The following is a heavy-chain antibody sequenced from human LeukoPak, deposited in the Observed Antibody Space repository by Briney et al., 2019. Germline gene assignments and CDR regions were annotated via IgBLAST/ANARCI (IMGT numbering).Heavy chain of an antibody. CDR3: ARTDYNDSSAYYHY. Sequence: ASVKVSCKATGYSITRYFLHWVRQAPGQGLEWMGIINPSGGSTNYAQKFQGRVTMTRDTSTSTVYMELSSLRSEDTAVYYCARTDYNDSSAYYHYWGQGSLVTVSS. J-gene: IGHJ4*02. CDR1: GYSITRYF. CDR2: INPSGGST. V-gene: IGHV1-46*01. D-gene: IGHD3-22*01.